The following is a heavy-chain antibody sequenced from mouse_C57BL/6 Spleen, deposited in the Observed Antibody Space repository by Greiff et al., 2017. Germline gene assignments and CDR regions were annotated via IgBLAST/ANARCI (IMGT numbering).Heavy chain of an antibody. D-gene: IGHD2-13*01. V-gene: IGHV1-52*01. J-gene: IGHJ4*01. CDR1: GYTFTSYW. CDR3: ARGGEGAMDY. Sequence: QVHVKQPGAELVRPGSSVKLSCKASGYTFTSYWMHWVKQRPIQGLEWIGNIDPSDSATHYNQKFKDKATLTVDKYSSTAYMQLSSLTSEDSAVYYCARGGEGAMDYWGQGTSVTVSS. CDR2: IDPSDSAT.